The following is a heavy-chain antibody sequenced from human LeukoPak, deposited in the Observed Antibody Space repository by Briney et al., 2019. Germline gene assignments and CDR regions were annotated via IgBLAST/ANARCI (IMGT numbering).Heavy chain of an antibody. Sequence: SSETLSLTCTISGGSMSSYYWSWIRQCPGRGLEWIGYVYYSGSTIYNPSLKSRVTISVDTSKNQFSLKLTSVTAADTAVYYCARDRSLDYWGQGTLVTVSS. CDR3: ARDRSLDY. CDR2: VYYSGST. J-gene: IGHJ4*02. V-gene: IGHV4-59*01. CDR1: GGSMSSYY.